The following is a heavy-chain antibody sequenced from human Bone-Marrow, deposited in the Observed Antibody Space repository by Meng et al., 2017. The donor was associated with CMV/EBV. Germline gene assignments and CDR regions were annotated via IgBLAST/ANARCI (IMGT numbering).Heavy chain of an antibody. V-gene: IGHV3-11*01. CDR1: GFTFSDYY. CDR2: ISSSCSTI. J-gene: IGHJ4*02. D-gene: IGHD2-2*02. Sequence: GGSLRLSCAASGFTFSDYYMSWIRQAPGKGLEWVSYISSSCSTIYYADSVKGRFTISRDNAKNSLYLQMNSLRAEDTAVDYRARTLGYCSSISCYNFDYWGQGTLVTVSS. CDR3: ARTLGYCSSISCYNFDY.